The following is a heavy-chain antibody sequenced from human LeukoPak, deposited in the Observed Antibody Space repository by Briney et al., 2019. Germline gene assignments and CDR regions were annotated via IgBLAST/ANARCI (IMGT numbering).Heavy chain of an antibody. CDR2: IKSHYDGGTA. V-gene: IGHV3-15*01. CDR3: ATVGYSDNSGSVLWDYYDYMDV. Sequence: SGGSLRLSCAASGFTFSNAWMTWVRQAPGKGLEWVGHIKSHYDGGTADHAAPVKGRFTISRDDLKKMLYLQMNSLKTEDTAVYYCATVGYSDNSGSVLWDYYDYMDVWGKGTTVTISS. J-gene: IGHJ6*03. CDR1: GFTFSNAW. D-gene: IGHD3-22*01.